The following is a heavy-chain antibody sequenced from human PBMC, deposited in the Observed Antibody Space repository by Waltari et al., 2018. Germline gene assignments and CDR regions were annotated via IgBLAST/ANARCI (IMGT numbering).Heavy chain of an antibody. CDR2: VEPEDGEP. Sequence: EVQLVQSGAEVKKPGATVKISCKASGYTFSDYYMHWVQQAPGQGLEWVGLVEPEDGEPIYAQRFRGRVTLTADTSTDTTYMELSSLRSADTAVYYCAMPLYYGSGSYYNGFDYWGQGTLVTVSS. CDR3: AMPLYYGSGSYYNGFDY. V-gene: IGHV1-69-2*01. J-gene: IGHJ4*02. D-gene: IGHD3-10*01. CDR1: GYTFSDYY.